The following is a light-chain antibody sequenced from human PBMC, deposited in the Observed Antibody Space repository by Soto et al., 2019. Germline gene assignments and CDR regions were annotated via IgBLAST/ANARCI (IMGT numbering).Light chain of an antibody. J-gene: IGKJ1*01. Sequence: EIVMTQSPATLSVSPGERATLPCRASQSVTTNLAWFQQKPGQAPRLLIYGASTRATGIPARFSGSGSGTEFTLTISSLQSEDFAVYHCQQYNKWPRTFGQGTKVDIK. CDR1: QSVTTN. CDR3: QQYNKWPRT. V-gene: IGKV3-15*01. CDR2: GAS.